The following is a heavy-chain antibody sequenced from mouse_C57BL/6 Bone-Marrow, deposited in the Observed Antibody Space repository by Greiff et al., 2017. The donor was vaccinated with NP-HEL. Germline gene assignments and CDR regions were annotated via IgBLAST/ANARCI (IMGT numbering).Heavy chain of an antibody. D-gene: IGHD2-4*01. Sequence: VQLQQSGPELVKPGASVKISCKASGYTFTDYYMNWVKQSHGKSLEWIGDINPNNGGTSYNQKFKGKATLTVDKSSSTAYMELRSLTSEDSAVYYCAREDYDRRIYAMDYWGQGTSVTVSS. CDR2: INPNNGGT. J-gene: IGHJ4*01. V-gene: IGHV1-26*01. CDR1: GYTFTDYY. CDR3: AREDYDRRIYAMDY.